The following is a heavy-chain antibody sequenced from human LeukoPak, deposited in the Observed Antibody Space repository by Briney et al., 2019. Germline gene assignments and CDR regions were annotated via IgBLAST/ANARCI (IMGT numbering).Heavy chain of an antibody. CDR2: IIPISGTA. D-gene: IGHD2-2*01. J-gene: IGHJ6*04. Sequence: SVKVSCKASGGTFSSYAISWVRQAPGQGLEWMGGIIPISGTANYAQKFQGRVTITADESTSTAYMEPSSLRSEDTAVYYCARDRSHCSSTSCYYYYGMDVWGKGTTVTVSS. CDR3: ARDRSHCSSTSCYYYYGMDV. CDR1: GGTFSSYA. V-gene: IGHV1-69*13.